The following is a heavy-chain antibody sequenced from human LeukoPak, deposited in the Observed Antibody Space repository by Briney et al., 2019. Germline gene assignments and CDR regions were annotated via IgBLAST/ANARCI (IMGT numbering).Heavy chain of an antibody. CDR3: AKGGGKQLVSY. CDR2: ISGSGGGT. J-gene: IGHJ4*02. V-gene: IGHV3-23*01. CDR1: GFTFSSYA. D-gene: IGHD6-6*01. Sequence: GGSLRLSCAASGFTFSSYAMSWVRQAPGKGLEWVSAISGSGGGTYYADSVKGRFTISRDNSKNTLYLQMNSLRAEDTAVYYCAKGGGKQLVSYWGQGTLVTVSS.